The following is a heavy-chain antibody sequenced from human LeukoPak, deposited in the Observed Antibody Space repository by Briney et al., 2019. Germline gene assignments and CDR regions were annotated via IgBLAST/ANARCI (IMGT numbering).Heavy chain of an antibody. D-gene: IGHD6-6*01. J-gene: IGHJ3*02. CDR1: GYTFTGYY. CDR3: ARVRAGIAARRADAFDI. Sequence: GASVKVSCKASGYTFTGYYMHWVRQAPGQGLEWMGWINPNSGGTNYAQKLQGRVTMTTDTSTSTAYMELRSLRSDDTAVYYCARVRAGIAARRADAFDIWGQGTMVTVSS. CDR2: INPNSGGT. V-gene: IGHV1-2*02.